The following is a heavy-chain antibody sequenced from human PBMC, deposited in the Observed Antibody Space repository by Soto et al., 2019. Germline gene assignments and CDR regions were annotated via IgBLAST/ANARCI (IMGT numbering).Heavy chain of an antibody. J-gene: IGHJ4*02. CDR1: GPTFSTYG. D-gene: IGHD2-2*01. CDR2: ITSSGSYI. CDR3: ARDESAGSSTSN. V-gene: IGHV3-21*01. Sequence: DVQLVESGGGQVKPGGSLRLSCVASGPTFSTYGMNWIRQTPGKGLEWVSSITSSGSYIHYADSVPGRFTVSSDNAKNSMYLQMNSLRVEDTAVDLRARDESAGSSTSNWGQGTLVTVSS.